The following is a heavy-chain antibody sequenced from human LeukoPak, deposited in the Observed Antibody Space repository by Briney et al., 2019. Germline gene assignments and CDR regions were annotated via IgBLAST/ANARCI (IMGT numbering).Heavy chain of an antibody. CDR1: GYTFTGYF. D-gene: IGHD5-12*01. J-gene: IGHJ4*02. CDR2: INPNSGAT. CDR3: ASGQGAYDFDY. Sequence: ASVKVSCKASGYTFTGYFIQWVRQAPGQGLEWMGWINPNSGATNYAQNLQGRFIMTRDTSITTAYMEVSSVRSDDTAGYYCASGQGAYDFDYWGQGTLVTVSS. V-gene: IGHV1-2*02.